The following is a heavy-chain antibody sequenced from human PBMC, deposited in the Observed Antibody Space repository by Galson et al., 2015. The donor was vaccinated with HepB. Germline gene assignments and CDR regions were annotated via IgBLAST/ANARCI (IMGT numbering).Heavy chain of an antibody. CDR2: ISGSGGST. J-gene: IGHJ3*02. Sequence: SLRLSCAASGFTFSSYAMSWVRQAPGKGLEWVSAISGSGGSTYYADSVKGRFTISRDNSKNMLYLQMNSLRAEDTAVYYCAKDLQWPVIAFDIWGQGTMVTVSS. D-gene: IGHD6-19*01. CDR3: AKDLQWPVIAFDI. V-gene: IGHV3-23*01. CDR1: GFTFSSYA.